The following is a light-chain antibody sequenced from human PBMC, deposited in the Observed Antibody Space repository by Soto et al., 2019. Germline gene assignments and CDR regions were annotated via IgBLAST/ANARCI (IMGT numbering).Light chain of an antibody. CDR2: EVY. Sequence: QSALTQPATVSGSPGQSITIFCIGTSSDIGAYNYVSWYQQQPGKAPKLMIYEVYKRPSGVSNRFSGSKSGNTASLSISGLQPEDEADYYCSSFTTSDTWVFGAGTKLTVL. J-gene: IGLJ3*02. CDR1: SSDIGAYNY. CDR3: SSFTTSDTWV. V-gene: IGLV2-14*01.